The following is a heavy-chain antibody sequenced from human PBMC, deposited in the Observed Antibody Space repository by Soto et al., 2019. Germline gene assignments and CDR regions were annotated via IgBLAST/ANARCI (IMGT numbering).Heavy chain of an antibody. CDR1: GYTFTSYG. Sequence: ASVKLSCKASGYTFTSYGISWVRQAPGQGLEWMGWISAYNGNTNYAQKLQGRVTMTTDTSTSTAYMELRSLRSDDTAVYYCARVRGSEYCYYGMDVWGQGTTVTVSS. J-gene: IGHJ6*02. CDR2: ISAYNGNT. V-gene: IGHV1-18*01. D-gene: IGHD3-10*01. CDR3: ARVRGSEYCYYGMDV.